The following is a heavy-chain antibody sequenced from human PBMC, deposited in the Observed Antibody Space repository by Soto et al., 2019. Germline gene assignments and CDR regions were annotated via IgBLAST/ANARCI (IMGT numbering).Heavy chain of an antibody. CDR1: GSTFTDLT. CDR3: ARRPEAFDI. V-gene: IGHV3-23*01. CDR2: ISGDGLST. J-gene: IGHJ3*02. Sequence: XGCLRLAFAGSGSTFTDLTTTWVRQAPGKGLEWVSAISGDGLSTYYAGSVKGRFTISRDNSKTTLYLQMNSLRAEDTALYYCARRPEAFDIWGRGTMVTVSS.